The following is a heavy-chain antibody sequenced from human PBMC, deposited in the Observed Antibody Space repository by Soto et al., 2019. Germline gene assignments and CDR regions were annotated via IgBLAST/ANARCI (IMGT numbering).Heavy chain of an antibody. CDR2: IYWHDEK. CDR3: AHSPHPSQNAFHV. J-gene: IGHJ3*01. CDR1: GFSLSSDGVG. Sequence: QITLKETGPTLVKPTQPLTLTCTFSGFSLSSDGVGVGWVRQPPGKALEFLALIYWHDEKRFTPSLESRLTITKDTSKNQVVLTMTNMDPVDTATYYCAHSPHPSQNAFHVWGQGTMVTVAS. V-gene: IGHV2-5*01.